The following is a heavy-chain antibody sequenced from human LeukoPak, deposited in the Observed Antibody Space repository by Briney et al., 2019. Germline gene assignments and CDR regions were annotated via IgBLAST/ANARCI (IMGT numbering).Heavy chain of an antibody. D-gene: IGHD2-2*01. CDR1: GFTFSSYS. V-gene: IGHV3-30*03. CDR2: ISYDGSNK. CDR3: ARDSHCSSTSCHPDY. J-gene: IGHJ4*02. Sequence: GGSLRLSCAASGFTFSSYSMNWVRQAPGKGLEWVAVISYDGSNKYYADSVKGRFTISRDNSKNTLYLQMNSLRAEDTAVYYCARDSHCSSTSCHPDYWGQGTLVTVSS.